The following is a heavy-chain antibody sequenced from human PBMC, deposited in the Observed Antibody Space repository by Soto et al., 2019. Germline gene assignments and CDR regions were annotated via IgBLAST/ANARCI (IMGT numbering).Heavy chain of an antibody. J-gene: IGHJ5*02. CDR3: AKGKSTGDLDWFDP. CDR2: MIGGSHGT. D-gene: IGHD7-27*01. Sequence: EVQLLQSGGGLAQPGGSLRLSCAASGFTLNNYAVAWVRQSPGKGLEWVSTMIGGSHGTAYSDSVKGRFTVSRDNSKNSLYLQINSLGAEDTAMYYCAKGKSTGDLDWFDPWGQGSLVTVSS. V-gene: IGHV3-23*01. CDR1: GFTLNNYA.